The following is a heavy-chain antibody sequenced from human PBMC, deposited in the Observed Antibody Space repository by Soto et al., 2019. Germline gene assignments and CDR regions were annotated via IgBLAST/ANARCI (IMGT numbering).Heavy chain of an antibody. CDR3: TTAMYYYDSSGYYFHDY. CDR2: IKSKTDGGTT. D-gene: IGHD3-22*01. V-gene: IGHV3-15*01. Sequence: PGGSLRLSCAASGFTFSNAWISWVRQAPGKGLEWVGRIKSKTDGGTTDYAAPVKGRFTISRDDSKNTLYLQMNSLKTEDTAVYYCTTAMYYYDSSGYYFHDYWGQGTLVTVSS. J-gene: IGHJ4*02. CDR1: GFTFSNAW.